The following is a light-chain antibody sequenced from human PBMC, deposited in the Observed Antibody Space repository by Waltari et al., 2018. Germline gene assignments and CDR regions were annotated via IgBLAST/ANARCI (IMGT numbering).Light chain of an antibody. J-gene: IGLJ2*01. CDR2: KNK. V-gene: IGLV1-47*01. CDR1: NSNIGSNY. CDR3: AAWDDSLSAVP. Sequence: QSVLTQPPSTSGTPGQRVTISCSGSNSNIGSNYVYWYQQVPGMAPKLLIYKNKRRPSGVPDRFSGSKSGTSASLAISALRSEDEADYYCAAWDDSLSAVPFGGGTKVTVL.